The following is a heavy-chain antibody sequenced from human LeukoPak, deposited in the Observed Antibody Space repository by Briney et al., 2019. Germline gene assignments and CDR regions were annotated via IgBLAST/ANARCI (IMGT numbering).Heavy chain of an antibody. CDR2: IKVSSGRT. J-gene: IGHJ4*02. CDR1: GYTFSDFY. V-gene: IGHV1-46*01. CDR3: AREPPESYHFDY. Sequence: ASVKVSCKASGYTFSDFYVHWVRQAPGQGLEWIGIIKVSSGRTDYAQKFQGRVTMTRDMSTSAVYMELTNLRSEDTAMYYCAREPPESYHFDYWGQGTLVTVSS. D-gene: IGHD2-2*01.